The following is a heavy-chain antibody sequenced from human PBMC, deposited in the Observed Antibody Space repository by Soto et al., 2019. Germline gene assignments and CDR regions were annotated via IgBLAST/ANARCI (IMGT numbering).Heavy chain of an antibody. CDR3: ASGYCSGGSCRNDY. Sequence: ASVKVSCKASGYTFTSYGISWVRQAPGQGLEWMGWISAYNGNTNYAQKLQGRVTMTTDTSTSTAYMELRSLRSDDTAVYYWASGYCSGGSCRNDYWGQGTLVTVSS. J-gene: IGHJ4*02. CDR1: GYTFTSYG. D-gene: IGHD2-15*01. V-gene: IGHV1-18*01. CDR2: ISAYNGNT.